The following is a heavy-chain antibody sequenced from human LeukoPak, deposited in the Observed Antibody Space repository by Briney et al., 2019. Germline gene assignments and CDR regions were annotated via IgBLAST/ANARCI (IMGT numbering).Heavy chain of an antibody. J-gene: IGHJ4*02. CDR1: GGSFGGYY. Sequence: SETLSLTCAVYGGSFGGYYWSWIRQPPGKGLEWIGEINHSGSTNYNPSLKRRVTISVDTSKNQFSRKLSSVTAADTAVYYCARDRGYYDSNGYYPTEPLDYWGQGTLVTVSS. CDR2: INHSGST. CDR3: ARDRGYYDSNGYYPTEPLDY. D-gene: IGHD3-22*01. V-gene: IGHV4-34*01.